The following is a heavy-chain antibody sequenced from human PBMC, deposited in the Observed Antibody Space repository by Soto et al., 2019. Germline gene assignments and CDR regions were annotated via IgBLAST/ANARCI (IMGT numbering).Heavy chain of an antibody. D-gene: IGHD1-26*01. CDR3: ARDRWEPDYYYYYGMDV. Sequence: ASVKVSCKASGYTFTRSGISWVRQSTLQGLEWMGWISAYNGNTNYAQKLQGRVTMTTDTSTSTAYMELRSLRSDDTAVYYCARDRWEPDYYYYYGMDVWGQGTTVTVSS. CDR1: GYTFTRSG. J-gene: IGHJ6*02. CDR2: ISAYNGNT. V-gene: IGHV1-18*01.